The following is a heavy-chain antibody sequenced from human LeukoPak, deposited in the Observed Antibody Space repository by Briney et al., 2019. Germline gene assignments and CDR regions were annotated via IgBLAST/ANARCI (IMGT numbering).Heavy chain of an antibody. D-gene: IGHD3-10*01. V-gene: IGHV7-4-1*02. Sequence: ASVKVSCKASGYTFTSYAMNWVRQAPGQGLEWMGWINTNTGNPTYAQGFTGRFVFSLDTSVSTAYLQISSLKAEDTAVYYCARGKDQWFGESGTFDYWGQGTLVTVSS. J-gene: IGHJ4*02. CDR2: INTNTGNP. CDR3: ARGKDQWFGESGTFDY. CDR1: GYTFTSYA.